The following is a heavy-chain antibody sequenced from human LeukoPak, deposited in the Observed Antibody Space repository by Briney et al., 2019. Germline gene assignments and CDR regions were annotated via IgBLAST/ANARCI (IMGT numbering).Heavy chain of an antibody. V-gene: IGHV3-23*01. J-gene: IGHJ4*02. D-gene: IGHD3-9*01. CDR3: AKYRRDWLLYYYFDC. Sequence: PGGSLRLSCAASGFTFSSYAMSWVRQAPGKGLEWVAAISGSGGSTYYPDSVKGRFTISRDNSKNTLYLEMNSLRAEDTAVYYCAKYRRDWLLYYYFDCWGQGTLVTVSS. CDR1: GFTFSSYA. CDR2: ISGSGGST.